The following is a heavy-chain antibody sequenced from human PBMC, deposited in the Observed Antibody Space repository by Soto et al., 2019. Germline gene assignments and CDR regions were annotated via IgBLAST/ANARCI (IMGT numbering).Heavy chain of an antibody. CDR1: GGSISRSSYY. Sequence: PSETLSLTCSVSGGSISRSSYYWGWIRQPPGKGLEWIGSIYYSGSTYYNPSLKSRVTISVDTSKNQFSLKLSSVTAADTAVYYCARAVGYCISTSCYPYYYYGMDVWGQGTTVTVSS. CDR2: IYYSGST. V-gene: IGHV4-39*07. D-gene: IGHD2-2*01. J-gene: IGHJ6*02. CDR3: ARAVGYCISTSCYPYYYYGMDV.